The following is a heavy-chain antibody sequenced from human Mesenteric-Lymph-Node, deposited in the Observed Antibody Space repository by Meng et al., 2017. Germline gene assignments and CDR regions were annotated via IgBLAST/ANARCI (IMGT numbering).Heavy chain of an antibody. D-gene: IGHD6-19*01. CDR1: GGSITSGGYY. Sequence: TLSLTCTVSGGSITSGGYYWSWLRQHPGKGLEWIGYIYYAGSTYYNPSLKSLLTISVDTSKNQFSLNLSSVTAADTAVYYCARVHTQWLTTRGWFDPWGQGTLVTVSS. CDR3: ARVHTQWLTTRGWFDP. CDR2: IYYAGST. J-gene: IGHJ5*02. V-gene: IGHV4-31*01.